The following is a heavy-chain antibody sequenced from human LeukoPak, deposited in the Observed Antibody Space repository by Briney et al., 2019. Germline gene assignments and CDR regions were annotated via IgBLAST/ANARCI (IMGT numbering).Heavy chain of an antibody. D-gene: IGHD3-22*01. CDR3: ASGSDYYDSSGYYGGFDP. CDR2: INAGNGNT. J-gene: IGHJ5*02. V-gene: IGHV1-3*01. CDR1: GYTFTSYA. Sequence: ASVEVSCKASGYTFTSYAMHWVRQAPGQRLEWMGWINAGNGNTKYSQKFQGRVTITRDTSASTAYMELSSLRSEDTAVYYCASGSDYYDSSGYYGGFDPWGQGTLVTVSS.